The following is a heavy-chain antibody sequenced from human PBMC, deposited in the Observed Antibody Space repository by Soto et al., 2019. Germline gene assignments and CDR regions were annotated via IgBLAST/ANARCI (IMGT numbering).Heavy chain of an antibody. CDR1: GDSISRGAYY. V-gene: IGHV4-31*03. Sequence: QVQLQESGPGLVKPSQTLSLTCTVSGDSISRGAYYWTWIRQHPGTGLEWIGYISNRGRTYYNPSLKSRVTILLNTSENQFSLKLTSVTAADTAIYYCARARQYYDCELDPWGQGTLVTVSS. D-gene: IGHD3-22*01. CDR2: ISNRGRT. CDR3: ARARQYYDCELDP. J-gene: IGHJ5*02.